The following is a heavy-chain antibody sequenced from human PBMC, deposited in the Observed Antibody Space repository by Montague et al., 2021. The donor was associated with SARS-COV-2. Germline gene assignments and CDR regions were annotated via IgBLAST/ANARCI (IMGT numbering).Heavy chain of an antibody. D-gene: IGHD3-10*01. CDR2: ISASGST. CDR3: ARVVHNDAGEY. V-gene: IGHV4-4*08. CDR1: GGSLNDYY. Sequence: SETLSLTCTVSGGSLNDYYWSWIRQPPGKGLEWIGYISASGSTKYNPSLKSRVTISVDTSRNQFSLKLLSVTAADTAFYYCARVVHNDAGEYWGQGILVSVSS. J-gene: IGHJ4*02.